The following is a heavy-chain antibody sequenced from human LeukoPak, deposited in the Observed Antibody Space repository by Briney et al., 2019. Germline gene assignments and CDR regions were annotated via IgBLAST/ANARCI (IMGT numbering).Heavy chain of an antibody. V-gene: IGHV3-30-3*01. D-gene: IGHD3-22*01. CDR3: ARDKYYDSSGPFDY. CDR2: ISYDGSNK. Sequence: GGSLRLSCAASGFTFSSYAMHWVRQAPGKGLEWVAVISYDGSNKYYADSVKGRFTIPRDNSKNTLYLQMDSLRAEDTAVYYCARDKYYDSSGPFDYWGQGTLVTVSS. CDR1: GFTFSSYA. J-gene: IGHJ4*02.